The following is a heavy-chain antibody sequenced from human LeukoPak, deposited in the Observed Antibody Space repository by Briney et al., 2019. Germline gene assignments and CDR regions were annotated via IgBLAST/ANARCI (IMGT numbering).Heavy chain of an antibody. CDR1: GFTFSDYY. V-gene: IGHV3-11*01. Sequence: GESLRLSCAASGFTFSDYYMSWIRQAPGKGLEWVSYISSSGSTIYYADSVKGRFTISRDNAKNSLYLQMNSLRAEDTAVYYCARDSNYYDPPTPPDYWGQGTLVTVSS. J-gene: IGHJ4*02. CDR3: ARDSNYYDPPTPPDY. D-gene: IGHD3-22*01. CDR2: ISSSGSTI.